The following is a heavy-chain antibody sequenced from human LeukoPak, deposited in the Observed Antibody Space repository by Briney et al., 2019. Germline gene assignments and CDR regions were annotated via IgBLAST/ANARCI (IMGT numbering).Heavy chain of an antibody. D-gene: IGHD3-10*01. CDR2: IWYDGSNT. V-gene: IGHV3-33*01. J-gene: IGHJ6*02. Sequence: GRSLRLSCAASGFTFSSYGMHWVRQAPGKGLEWVAVIWYDGSNTYYADSVKGRFTISRDNSKNTLYLQMNSLRAEDTAVYYCARDFKERFGELSSSTYYYYGMDVWGQGTTVTVSS. CDR3: ARDFKERFGELSSSTYYYYGMDV. CDR1: GFTFSSYG.